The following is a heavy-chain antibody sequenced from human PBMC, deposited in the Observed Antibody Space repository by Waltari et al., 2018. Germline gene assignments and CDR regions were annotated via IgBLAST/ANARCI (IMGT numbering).Heavy chain of an antibody. CDR2: INPNSGGT. CDR1: GYTFTGYY. Sequence: QVQLVQSGAEVKKPGASVKVSCKASGYTFTGYYMHWVRQAPGQGLEWMGWINPNSGGTNYAQKFQGRVTMTRDTSISTAYMELSRLRSDDTAVYYCARSRYSSGWYLNWFDPWGQGTLVTVSS. CDR3: ARSRYSSGWYLNWFDP. V-gene: IGHV1-2*02. J-gene: IGHJ5*02. D-gene: IGHD6-19*01.